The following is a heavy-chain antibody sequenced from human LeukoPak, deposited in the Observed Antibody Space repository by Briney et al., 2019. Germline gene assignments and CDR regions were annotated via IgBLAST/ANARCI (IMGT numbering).Heavy chain of an antibody. CDR3: ATSYSSSSCGIFGY. J-gene: IGHJ4*02. Sequence: GGSLRLSCAASGFTFSSYAMSWVRQAPGKGLEWVSTISGNGGSTYYADSVKGRFTISRDNSKNTLYLQMNSLRAEDTAVYYCATSYSSSSCGIFGYWGQGTLVTVSS. CDR2: ISGNGGST. CDR1: GFTFSSYA. V-gene: IGHV3-23*01. D-gene: IGHD6-6*01.